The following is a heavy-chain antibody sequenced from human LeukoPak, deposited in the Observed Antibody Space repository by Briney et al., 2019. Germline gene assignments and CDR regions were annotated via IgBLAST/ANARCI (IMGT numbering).Heavy chain of an antibody. CDR2: IYKDGST. CDR3: ARDPGSINGLDV. Sequence: GGSLRLSCAASGFTFSSYAMSWVRQAPGKGLEWVSVIYKDGSTYYADSVKGRFTVSRDNSKNTLYLQMNSLRGEDTAVYYCARDPGSINGLDVWGQGTTVTVSS. D-gene: IGHD2-21*01. CDR1: GFTFSSYA. J-gene: IGHJ6*02. V-gene: IGHV3-66*01.